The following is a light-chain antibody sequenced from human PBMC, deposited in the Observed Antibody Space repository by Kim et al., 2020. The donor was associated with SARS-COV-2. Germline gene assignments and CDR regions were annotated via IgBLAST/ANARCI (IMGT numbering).Light chain of an antibody. CDR3: QQYSSSPPT. V-gene: IGKV1-5*03. CDR2: RAS. Sequence: ASVVDTVTPTCRASESISPWLAWYQQKPRTAPKALIYRASFLERGVPPRFSGSGSGTEFTLTINSLQPEDFAIYYCQQYSSSPPTFGQGTKVDIK. J-gene: IGKJ1*01. CDR1: ESISPW.